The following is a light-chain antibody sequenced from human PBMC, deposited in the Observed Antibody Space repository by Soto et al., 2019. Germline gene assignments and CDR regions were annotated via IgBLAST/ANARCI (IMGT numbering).Light chain of an antibody. J-gene: IGKJ2*03. CDR3: HQYGSSPPYS. Sequence: EIVLTQSPDTLSLSPGERATLSCRATQNVARSNLAWYQHRPGQAPRLLISGASTRAADTPDRFSGSGSGAQFNLTISRLGPEDFAVYYCHQYGSSPPYSFGQGTRLEI. V-gene: IGKV3-20*01. CDR1: QNVARSN. CDR2: GAS.